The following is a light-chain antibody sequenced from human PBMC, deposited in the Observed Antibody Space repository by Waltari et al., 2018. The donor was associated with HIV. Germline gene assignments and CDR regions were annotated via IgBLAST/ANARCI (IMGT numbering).Light chain of an antibody. CDR1: QGIRTD. V-gene: IGKV1-6*01. CDR2: AAS. J-gene: IGKJ3*01. CDR3: LQDNSYPLT. Sequence: AIQMTQSPSSLSASVGDRVTITCRASQGIRTDLGWYQQRPGQAPNLLIYAASSLQSGVPSRFSGSGSGTDCTLTISSLQPEDFATYYCLQDNSYPLTFGPGTKVDIK.